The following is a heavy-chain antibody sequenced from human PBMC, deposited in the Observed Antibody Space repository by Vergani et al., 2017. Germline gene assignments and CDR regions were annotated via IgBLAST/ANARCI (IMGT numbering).Heavy chain of an antibody. CDR3: ARGSITMVRGGPQFWFDP. D-gene: IGHD3-10*01. CDR1: GGSISSGSYY. Sequence: QVQLQESGPGLVKPSQTLSLTCTVSGGSISSGSYYWSWIRQPAGKGLEWFGRIYTSGSTNYNPSLKSRVTISVDTSKNQFSLKLSSVTASDTAVYYCARGSITMVRGGPQFWFDPWGQGTLVTVSS. V-gene: IGHV4-61*02. J-gene: IGHJ5*02. CDR2: IYTSGST.